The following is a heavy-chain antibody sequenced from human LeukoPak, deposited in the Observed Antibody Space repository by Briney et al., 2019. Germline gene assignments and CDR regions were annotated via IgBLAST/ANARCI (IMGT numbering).Heavy chain of an antibody. CDR3: ARDLDIVVVAAALRHYGLDV. Sequence: ASVKVSCKASGYTFTNYGISWVRQAPGQGLEWMGWISAYSGNTNYAQKVQGRVTMTTDTSTSTVYMELRSLRSDDTAVYYCARDLDIVVVAAALRHYGLDVWGQGTTVTVSS. CDR1: GYTFTNYG. J-gene: IGHJ6*02. V-gene: IGHV1-18*01. CDR2: ISAYSGNT. D-gene: IGHD2-15*01.